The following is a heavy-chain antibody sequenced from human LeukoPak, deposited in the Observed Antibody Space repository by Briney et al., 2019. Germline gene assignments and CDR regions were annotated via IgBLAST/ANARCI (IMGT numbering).Heavy chain of an antibody. CDR1: GFTFSSG. Sequence: GTSLRLSCAASGFTFSSGMHWVRQAPGKGLEWEAVISYDGNHKYYGDSVKGRFTISRDNSRNTLYLQMDSLKTEDTAVYYCAKGELHFNTCSFDYWGQGTLVTVSS. J-gene: IGHJ4*02. CDR3: AKGELHFNTCSFDY. V-gene: IGHV3-30*18. CDR2: ISYDGNHK. D-gene: IGHD1-26*01.